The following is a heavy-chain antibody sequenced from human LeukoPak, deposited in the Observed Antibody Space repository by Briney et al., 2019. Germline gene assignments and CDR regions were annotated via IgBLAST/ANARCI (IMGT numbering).Heavy chain of an antibody. CDR2: IYPGDSDA. CDR3: AIDYGDYGAY. CDR1: GYSFTSYW. Sequence: GESLKISCKGSGYSFTSYWIGWVRQMPGRGLEWMAIIYPGDSDARYSPSFQGQVTISADKSISTAYLQWRSLEASDTAMYYCAIDYGDYGAYWGQGTLVTVSS. J-gene: IGHJ4*02. D-gene: IGHD4-17*01. V-gene: IGHV5-51*01.